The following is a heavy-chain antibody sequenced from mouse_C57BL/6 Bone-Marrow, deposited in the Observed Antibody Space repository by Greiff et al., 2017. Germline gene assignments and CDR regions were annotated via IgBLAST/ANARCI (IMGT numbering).Heavy chain of an antibody. CDR1: GYTFTSYW. V-gene: IGHV1-72*01. CDR3: ARWGSTTVVATYWYFDV. Sequence: QVQLKQPGAELVKPGASVKLSCKASGYTFTSYWMHWVKQRPGRGLEWIGRIDPNSGGTKYNEKFKSKATLTVDKPSSTAYMQLSSLTSEDSAVYYCARWGSTTVVATYWYFDVWGTGTTVTVSS. D-gene: IGHD1-1*01. CDR2: IDPNSGGT. J-gene: IGHJ1*03.